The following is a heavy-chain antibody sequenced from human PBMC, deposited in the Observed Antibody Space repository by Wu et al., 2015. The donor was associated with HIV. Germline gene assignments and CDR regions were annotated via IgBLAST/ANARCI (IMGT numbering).Heavy chain of an antibody. V-gene: IGHV1-2*02. J-gene: IGHJ4*01. D-gene: IGHD1-26*01. Sequence: QVQLVQSGAEVKKPGASVKVSCKASGYTFTGYYMYWVRQAPGQGLEWMGWINPNSGGTKYAQKFQGRVTMTRDNVHQHSLYMGEPSRLKDLTDTAPVYYCAKKSRKANSCXDLLNFDYWGQRERWFHRLL. CDR1: GYTFTGYY. CDR2: INPNSGGT. CDR3: AKKSRKANSCXDLLNFDY.